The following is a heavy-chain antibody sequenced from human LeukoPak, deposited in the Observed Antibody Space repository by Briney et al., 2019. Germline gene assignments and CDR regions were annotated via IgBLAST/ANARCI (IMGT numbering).Heavy chain of an antibody. D-gene: IGHD2-15*01. Sequence: SETLSLTCTVSGGSVNSGNKYWSWIRQPPGKGLEWIGHISYSGNTNYNPSLKSRVTISVVTSKNQISLKLSSVTAADTAVYHCARVVGGYCSGGGCYLLDYWGQGTLVTVSS. CDR3: ARVVGGYCSGGGCYLLDY. J-gene: IGHJ4*02. CDR1: GGSVNSGNKY. CDR2: ISYSGNT. V-gene: IGHV4-61*01.